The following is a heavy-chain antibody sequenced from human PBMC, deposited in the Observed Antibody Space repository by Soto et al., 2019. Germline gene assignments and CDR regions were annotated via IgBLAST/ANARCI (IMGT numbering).Heavy chain of an antibody. Sequence: QLLESGGGSVQPGGSLRLSCAASGFTFNIYAMNWVRQAPGKALEWVSAVSGGGGSTFYAASVRGRFTISRDNSDNTVYLQMNSLRAEDTAVYYCAKASMIAFGGIIDFDYWGQGALVTVSS. CDR1: GFTFNIYA. D-gene: IGHD3-16*01. CDR2: VSGGGGST. V-gene: IGHV3-23*01. CDR3: AKASMIAFGGIIDFDY. J-gene: IGHJ4*02.